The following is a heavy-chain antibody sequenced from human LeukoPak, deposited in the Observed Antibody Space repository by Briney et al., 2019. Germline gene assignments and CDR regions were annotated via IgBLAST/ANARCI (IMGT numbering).Heavy chain of an antibody. D-gene: IGHD3-10*01. Sequence: PSETLSLTCTVSSGSMNSNTYYWGWVRQPPGKGLEWIGSIYYTGSRYYNPSLKSRVTISVDKSKNQFSLKLSSVTAADTAVYYCARDGGDYYGSANAFDIWGQGTMVTVSS. CDR1: SGSMNSNTYY. CDR3: ARDGGDYYGSANAFDI. CDR2: IYYTGSR. J-gene: IGHJ3*02. V-gene: IGHV4-39*07.